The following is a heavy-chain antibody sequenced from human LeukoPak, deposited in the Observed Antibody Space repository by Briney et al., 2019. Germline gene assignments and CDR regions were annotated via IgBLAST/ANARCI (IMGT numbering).Heavy chain of an antibody. V-gene: IGHV4-34*01. CDR2: INHSGST. CDR1: GGSFSGYY. D-gene: IGHD3-16*01. CDR3: ARGLYYDYVWGSYSGYFDY. Sequence: SETLSLTCAVYGGSFSGYYWSWIRQPPGKGLEWIGEINHSGSTNYNPSLKSRVTISVDTSKNQFSLKLSSVTAADTAVYYCARGLYYDYVWGSYSGYFDYWGQGTLVTVSS. J-gene: IGHJ4*02.